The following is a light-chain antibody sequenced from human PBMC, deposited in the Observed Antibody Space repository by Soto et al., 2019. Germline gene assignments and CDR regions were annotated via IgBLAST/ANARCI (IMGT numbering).Light chain of an antibody. Sequence: QSVVTQPPSLSAAPGQRVTIACSGSSSNIGNNYVSWYQHLPGTAPNLLIYDNNKRPSGIPDRFSGSTSGTSATLGISGLQTGDEADYYCGTWDSSLSAVVFGGGTKLTVL. V-gene: IGLV1-51*01. CDR1: SSNIGNNY. J-gene: IGLJ2*01. CDR2: DNN. CDR3: GTWDSSLSAVV.